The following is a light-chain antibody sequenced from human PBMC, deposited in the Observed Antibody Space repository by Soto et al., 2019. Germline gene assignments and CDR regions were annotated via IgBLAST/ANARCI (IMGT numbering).Light chain of an antibody. CDR3: GTWDSSLSAYV. V-gene: IGLV1-51*01. CDR1: SSNIGNNY. CDR2: DNN. J-gene: IGLJ1*01. Sequence: SVLTQPPSVSAAPGQKVTISCSGSSSNIGNNYVSWYQQLPGTAPKLLIYDNNKRPSGIPDRFSDSKSGTSATLGITGLQTGDEADYYCGTWDSSLSAYVFGTGTKVTV.